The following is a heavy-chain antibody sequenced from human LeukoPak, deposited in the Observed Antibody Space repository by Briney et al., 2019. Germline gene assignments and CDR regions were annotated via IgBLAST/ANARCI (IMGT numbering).Heavy chain of an antibody. CDR2: INHSGST. D-gene: IGHD2-21*02. CDR1: GGSFSGYY. Sequence: PSETLSLTCAVYGGSFSGYYWSWLRQPPGKGLEWIGEINHSGSTNYNPSLKSRVTISVDTSKNQFSLKLSSVTAADTAVYYCARRGRGVPAIKFRYFDYWGQGTLVTVSS. J-gene: IGHJ4*02. V-gene: IGHV4-34*01. CDR3: ARRGRGVPAIKFRYFDY.